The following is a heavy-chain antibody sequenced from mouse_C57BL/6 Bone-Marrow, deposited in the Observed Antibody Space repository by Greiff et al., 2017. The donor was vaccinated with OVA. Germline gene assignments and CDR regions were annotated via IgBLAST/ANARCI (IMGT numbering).Heavy chain of an antibody. CDR1: GFSITSGYY. V-gene: IGHV3-6*01. J-gene: IGHJ4*01. CDR3: ARNYAMDY. CDR2: ISNDGSN. Sequence: EVKLMESGPGLVKPSQSLSLTCSVTGFSITSGYYWNWLRPFPGNKLEWMGYISNDGSNNYNPSLKNRISITRAPAKNQFFLKLNSVTTEDTATYYCARNYAMDYWGQGTSVTVSS.